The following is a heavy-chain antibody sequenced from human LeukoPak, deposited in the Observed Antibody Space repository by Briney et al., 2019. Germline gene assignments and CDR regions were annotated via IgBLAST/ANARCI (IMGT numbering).Heavy chain of an antibody. V-gene: IGHV1-2*02. J-gene: IGHJ4*02. CDR1: GYTLTDYY. Sequence: ASVTVSCKASGYTLTDYYIHWVRQAPGQGLDWMGWINPKRGDTEIAQKFQVRGTMTRATSTSTVFMQLTSLISDDAAVYSCVRGGIVGSSWNYGFDYWGQGTLVTVSS. CDR2: INPKRGDT. CDR3: VRGGIVGSSWNYGFDY. D-gene: IGHD1-26*01.